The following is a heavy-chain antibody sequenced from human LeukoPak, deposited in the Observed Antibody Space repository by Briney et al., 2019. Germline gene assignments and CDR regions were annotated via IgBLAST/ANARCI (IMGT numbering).Heavy chain of an antibody. V-gene: IGHV4-4*07. Sequence: SQTLSLTCTVSGGSISSYYWSWIRQPAGKGLEWIGRIYTSGSTNYNPSLKSRVTMSVDTSKNQFSLNLSSVTAADTAVYYCARTRQYSGYGSGSYFDYWGQGTLVTVSS. D-gene: IGHD3-10*01. CDR1: GGSISSYY. J-gene: IGHJ4*02. CDR2: IYTSGST. CDR3: ARTRQYSGYGSGSYFDY.